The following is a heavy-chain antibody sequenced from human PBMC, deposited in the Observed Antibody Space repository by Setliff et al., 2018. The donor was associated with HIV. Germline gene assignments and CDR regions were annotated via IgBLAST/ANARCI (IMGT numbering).Heavy chain of an antibody. Sequence: SETLSLTCRVSGDSVSSSSHYWGWIRQPPGKGLEWIGSISYSGSTFYNPSLQSRVTISVDTSKNEFSLKVISVTAADTALYYCARASPDIVGTLFDYWGQGALVTVSS. CDR1: GDSVSSSSHY. CDR2: ISYSGST. V-gene: IGHV4-39*07. D-gene: IGHD1-26*01. J-gene: IGHJ4*02. CDR3: ARASPDIVGTLFDY.